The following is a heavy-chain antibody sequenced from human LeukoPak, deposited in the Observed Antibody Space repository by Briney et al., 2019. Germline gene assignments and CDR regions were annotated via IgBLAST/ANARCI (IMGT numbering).Heavy chain of an antibody. CDR2: INLNSRNI. J-gene: IGHJ3*02. Sequence: GGSLRLSCAASGFTFDDHVMQWVRQAPGKGLEWVSAINLNSRNIGYTDSVKARFTISRDNAKNSLYLQMKSLRAEATAVYYCARDDPTLRDAFDIWGQGTMVTVSS. CDR1: GFTFDDHV. CDR3: ARDDPTLRDAFDI. V-gene: IGHV3-9*01.